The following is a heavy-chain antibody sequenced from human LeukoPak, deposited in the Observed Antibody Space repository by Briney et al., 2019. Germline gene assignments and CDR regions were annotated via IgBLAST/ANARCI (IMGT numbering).Heavy chain of an antibody. Sequence: GGSPRLSCAASGFTFSDYYMTWIRQAPGKGLEWLSYISSSGSSIYYADSVKGRFTISRDDAKRSLFLQMNSLRVEDTALYYCARNWSSSRDYWGQGTLVTVSS. D-gene: IGHD5/OR15-5a*01. CDR3: ARNWSSSRDY. V-gene: IGHV3-11*01. CDR1: GFTFSDYY. CDR2: ISSSGSSI. J-gene: IGHJ4*02.